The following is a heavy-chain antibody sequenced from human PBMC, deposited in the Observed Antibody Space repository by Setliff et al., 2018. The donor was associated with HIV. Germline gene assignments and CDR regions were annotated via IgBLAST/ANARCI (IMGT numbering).Heavy chain of an antibody. D-gene: IGHD3-22*01. CDR2: VSTRGDYT. V-gene: IGHV3-23*01. CDR1: GFSFSSYA. Sequence: HPGGSLRLSCAASGFSFSSYAMGWVRQAPGKGLEWVSVVSTRGDYTYFADSVKGRFTISRDNSKNTVFLQIKSPRAEDTALYYCARDPTYYFDSSGPYDAFDIWGQGTMVTVSS. J-gene: IGHJ3*02. CDR3: ARDPTYYFDSSGPYDAFDI.